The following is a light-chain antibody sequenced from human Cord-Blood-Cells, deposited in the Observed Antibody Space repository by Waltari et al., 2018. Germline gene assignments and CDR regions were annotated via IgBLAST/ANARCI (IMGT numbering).Light chain of an antibody. CDR3: QQYDNLPYS. J-gene: IGKJ2*03. CDR2: DAS. Sequence: DIQMTQSPSSLSASVGDRVTITCQASQDLSNYLNWYQQKPGKAPKLLIYDASNLETGVPSRFSGSGSGTDFTFTISSQQPEDIATYYCQQYDNLPYSFGQGTKLEIK. CDR1: QDLSNY. V-gene: IGKV1-33*01.